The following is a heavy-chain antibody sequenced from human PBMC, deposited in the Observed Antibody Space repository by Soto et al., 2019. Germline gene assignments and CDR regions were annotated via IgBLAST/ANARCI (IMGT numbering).Heavy chain of an antibody. V-gene: IGHV4-31*03. D-gene: IGHD3-9*01. CDR1: GGSISSGGYY. CDR3: ARDRTLYYDILTGENYYGMDV. CDR2: IYYSGST. J-gene: IGHJ6*02. Sequence: SETLSLTCTVSGGSISSGGYYWSWIRQHPGKGLEWIGYIYYSGSTYYNPSLKSRVTISVDTSKNQFSPKLSSVTAADTAVYYCARDRTLYYDILTGENYYGMDVWGQGTTVTVSS.